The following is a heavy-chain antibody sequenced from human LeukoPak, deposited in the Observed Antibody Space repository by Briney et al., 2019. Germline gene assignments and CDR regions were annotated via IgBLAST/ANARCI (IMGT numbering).Heavy chain of an antibody. CDR2: INTNTGNP. CDR1: GYAFTSYA. D-gene: IGHD3-22*01. Sequence: ASVKVSCKASGYAFTSYAMNWVRQAPGQGLEWMGWINTNTGNPTYAQGFTGRFVFSLDTSVSTAYLEISSLKGEDTALYYCARAPFDDNSAYRPYDCWGQGTLVTVSS. V-gene: IGHV7-4-1*02. J-gene: IGHJ4*02. CDR3: ARAPFDDNSAYRPYDC.